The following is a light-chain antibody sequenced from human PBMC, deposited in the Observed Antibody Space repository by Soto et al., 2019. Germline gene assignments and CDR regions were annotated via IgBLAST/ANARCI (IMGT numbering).Light chain of an antibody. CDR2: AIS. CDR3: LQHKSYPYT. CDR1: QGIGNA. V-gene: IGKV1-17*01. J-gene: IGKJ2*01. Sequence: DIQMTQSPSSLSASVGDRVTITCRASQGIGNALGWYQQKPGQATKRLIYAISSFQDGVPSRFSGSGSGTEFALTISGLQPEDFATYYCLQHKSYPYTFGQGTKVELK.